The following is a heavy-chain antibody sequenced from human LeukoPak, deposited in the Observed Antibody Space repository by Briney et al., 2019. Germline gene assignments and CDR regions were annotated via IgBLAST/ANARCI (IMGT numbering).Heavy chain of an antibody. V-gene: IGHV3-7*01. CDR3: ARDQGIAAAGLNWFDP. CDR1: GFTFSSYW. J-gene: IGHJ5*02. CDR2: IKQDGSEK. Sequence: GGSLRLSCAASGFTFSSYWMSWVRQAPGKGLEWVANIKQDGSEKYYVDSVKGRFTFSRDNAKNSLYLQMNSLRAEDTAVYYCARDQGIAAAGLNWFDPWGQGTLVTVSS. D-gene: IGHD6-13*01.